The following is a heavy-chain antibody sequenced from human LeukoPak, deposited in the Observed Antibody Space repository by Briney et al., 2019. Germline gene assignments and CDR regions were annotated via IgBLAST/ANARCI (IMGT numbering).Heavy chain of an antibody. CDR2: MNPRDNT. Sequence: GASVKVSCKASGYTSTSPHINWVRQATGRGLEWLGWMNPRDNTGYAQKFQGRVTLTRDKSINTAYMELSSLRSEDTAVYYCARYTQHYGFDIWGQGTMVTVSA. V-gene: IGHV1-8*01. CDR1: GYTSTSPH. J-gene: IGHJ3*02. CDR3: ARYTQHYGFDI. D-gene: IGHD3-3*02.